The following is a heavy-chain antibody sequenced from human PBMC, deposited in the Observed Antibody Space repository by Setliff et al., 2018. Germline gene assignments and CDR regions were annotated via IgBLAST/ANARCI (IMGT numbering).Heavy chain of an antibody. CDR2: ISPYSGNT. V-gene: IGHV1-18*01. J-gene: IGHJ4*02. D-gene: IGHD2-2*01. CDR3: SRLVRYCTRTSCQRLSGDDY. CDR1: GYTFTDYG. Sequence: ASVKVSCKASGYTFTDYGVTWVRQAPGQGLEWVGWISPYSGNTYYAPKFQGRITMTTDTSTTTAYMEPKSLRSDDTAIYYCSRLVRYCTRTSCQRLSGDDYWGQGALVTVSS.